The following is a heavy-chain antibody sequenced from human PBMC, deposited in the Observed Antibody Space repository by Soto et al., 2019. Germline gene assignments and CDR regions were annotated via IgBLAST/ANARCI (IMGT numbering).Heavy chain of an antibody. CDR3: AREVSSFGSNHFDS. Sequence: PSETLSLTCSVSGTSIRGYYWTWIRQPPGKGLERIGYIYYTGTTKYNPSLKSRVTISVDTSKNQFSLRLNSVTAADTAVYYCAREVSSFGSNHFDSWGRGALVTVSS. CDR2: IYYTGTT. D-gene: IGHD3-10*01. J-gene: IGHJ4*02. V-gene: IGHV4-59*01. CDR1: GTSIRGYY.